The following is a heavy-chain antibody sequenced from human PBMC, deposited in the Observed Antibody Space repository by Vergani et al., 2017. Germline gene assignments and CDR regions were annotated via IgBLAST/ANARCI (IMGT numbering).Heavy chain of an antibody. CDR2: ISSSSSYI. V-gene: IGHV3-21*01. CDR1: GFTFSSYS. Sequence: EVQLVESGGGLVKPGGSLRLSCAASGFTFSSYSMNWVRQAPGKGLEWVSSISSSSSYIYYADSVKGPFTNSRDNAKNSLYLQMNSLRAEDTAVYYCAGLGYYDSGGAFDIWGQGTMVTVSS. J-gene: IGHJ3*02. D-gene: IGHD3-3*01. CDR3: AGLGYYDSGGAFDI.